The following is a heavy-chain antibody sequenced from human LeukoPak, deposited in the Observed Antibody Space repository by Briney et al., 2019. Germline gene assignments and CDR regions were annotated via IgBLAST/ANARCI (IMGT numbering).Heavy chain of an antibody. Sequence: PGGSLRLSCAASGFIFSHHGMHWVRQAPGKGLEWVAVIWSDGTNRFYADSVKGRLTISRDNSQNTVFLQMNSLRVKDTAIYYCARDAQRGFDYSNSLKYWGHGTLVTVSS. CDR2: IWSDGTNR. J-gene: IGHJ4*01. CDR3: ARDAQRGFDYSNSLKY. CDR1: GFIFSHHG. D-gene: IGHD4-11*01. V-gene: IGHV3-33*01.